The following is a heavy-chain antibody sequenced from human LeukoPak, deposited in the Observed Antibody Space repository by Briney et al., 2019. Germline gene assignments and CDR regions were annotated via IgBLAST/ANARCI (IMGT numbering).Heavy chain of an antibody. CDR1: GGSISSSTYY. D-gene: IGHD6-13*01. V-gene: IGHV4-39*07. CDR2: IYYSGST. J-gene: IGHJ4*02. CDR3: ARVQARIAAAGTRTPVYFDY. Sequence: SETLSLTCTVSGGSISSSTYYWGWIRQPPGKGLEWIGSIYYSGSTYYNPSLKSRVTISVDTSKNQFSLNLSSVTAADTAVYYCARVQARIAAAGTRTPVYFDYWGQGTLVTVSS.